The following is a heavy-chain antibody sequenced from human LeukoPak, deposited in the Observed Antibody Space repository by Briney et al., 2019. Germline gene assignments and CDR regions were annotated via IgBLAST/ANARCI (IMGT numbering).Heavy chain of an antibody. CDR3: ATLVGPAEFDP. V-gene: IGHV1-69*04. J-gene: IGHJ5*02. CDR2: IIPILGIA. D-gene: IGHD6-6*01. Sequence: SVKVSCKSSGGTFSSYAIIWVRQAPGQGLEWMGRIIPILGIANYAQKFQGRVTITADKSTSTAYMELSSLRSEVTAVYYCATLVGPAEFDPWGQGTLVTVSS. CDR1: GGTFSSYA.